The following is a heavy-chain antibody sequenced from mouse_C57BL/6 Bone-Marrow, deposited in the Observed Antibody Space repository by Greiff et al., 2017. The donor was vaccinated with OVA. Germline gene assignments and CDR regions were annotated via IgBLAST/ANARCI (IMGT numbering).Heavy chain of an antibody. CDR2: ISYSGST. CDR3: ARSSAYYGNYGYFDV. CDR1: GYSITSDY. Sequence: VQLKESGPGLAKPSQTLSLTCSVTGYSITSDYWNWIRKFPGNKLEYIGYISYSGSTYYNPSLKSRISITRDTSKNQYYLQLNSVTTEDTATYYCARSSAYYGNYGYFDVWGTGTTVTVSS. V-gene: IGHV3-8*01. D-gene: IGHD2-10*01. J-gene: IGHJ1*03.